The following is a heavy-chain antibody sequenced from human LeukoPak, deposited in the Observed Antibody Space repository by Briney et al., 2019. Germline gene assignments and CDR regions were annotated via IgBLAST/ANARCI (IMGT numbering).Heavy chain of an antibody. Sequence: ASVKVSCKASGYTFTGYYIHWVRQAPGQGLEWMGRINPNSGGTNYAQKFQGRVTMTRDTSTSTAYMVLSRLGSDDTAVYYCSMDGMRTTFDYWGQGTLVTVSS. CDR3: SMDGMRTTFDY. J-gene: IGHJ4*02. D-gene: IGHD4-11*01. CDR2: INPNSGGT. CDR1: GYTFTGYY. V-gene: IGHV1-2*06.